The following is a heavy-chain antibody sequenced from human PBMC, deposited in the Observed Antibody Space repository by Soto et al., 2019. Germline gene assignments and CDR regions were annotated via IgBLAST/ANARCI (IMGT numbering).Heavy chain of an antibody. D-gene: IGHD5-12*01. Sequence: PGGSLRLSCAASGFTFSSYSMNWVRQAPGKGLEWVSYISSSSSTIYYADSVKGRFTISRDNAKNSLYLQMNSLRAEDTAVYYCARDLVATTPQGDAFDMWGQGTMVTVSS. J-gene: IGHJ3*02. CDR1: GFTFSSYS. V-gene: IGHV3-48*01. CDR3: ARDLVATTPQGDAFDM. CDR2: ISSSSSTI.